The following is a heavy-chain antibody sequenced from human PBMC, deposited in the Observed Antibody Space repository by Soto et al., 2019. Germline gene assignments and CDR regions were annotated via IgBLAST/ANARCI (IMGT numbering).Heavy chain of an antibody. Sequence: GGSLRLSCAASGFTFSSYAMHWVRQAPGKGLEWVAVISYDGSNKYYADSVKGRFTISRDNSKNTLYLQMNSLRAEDTAVYYCARDRDDAFDIWGQGTMVTVSS. J-gene: IGHJ3*02. V-gene: IGHV3-30-3*01. CDR2: ISYDGSNK. CDR1: GFTFSSYA. D-gene: IGHD3-10*01. CDR3: ARDRDDAFDI.